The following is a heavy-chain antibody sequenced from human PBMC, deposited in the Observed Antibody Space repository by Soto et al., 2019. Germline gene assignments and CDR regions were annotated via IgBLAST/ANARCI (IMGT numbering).Heavy chain of an antibody. V-gene: IGHV4-31*03. CDR2: IHHSGST. Sequence: QVQLQESGPGLVKASQTLSLTCNVSGGSIISGGYYWTWIRQHPGKGLEWIGNIHHSGSTFYNPSLKSRVSISVDTSKNQFSLKLSSVTAADTAVYFCVRGVLSWGQGTLVTVSS. CDR3: VRGVLS. J-gene: IGHJ1*01. D-gene: IGHD3-10*01. CDR1: GGSIISGGYY.